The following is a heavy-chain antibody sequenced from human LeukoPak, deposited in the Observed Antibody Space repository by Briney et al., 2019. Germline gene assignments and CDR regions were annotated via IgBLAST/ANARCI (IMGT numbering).Heavy chain of an antibody. J-gene: IGHJ4*02. Sequence: PGGSLRLSCAASGFTFSSYAMTWVRQAPGKGPEWVSLITASGASTYYADSVKGRFTISRDNSKNTLYLQMNSLRAEDTAVYYCAKEGASISVVDYWGQGTLVTVSS. CDR1: GFTFSSYA. CDR3: AKEGASISVVDY. D-gene: IGHD6-6*01. CDR2: ITASGAST. V-gene: IGHV3-23*01.